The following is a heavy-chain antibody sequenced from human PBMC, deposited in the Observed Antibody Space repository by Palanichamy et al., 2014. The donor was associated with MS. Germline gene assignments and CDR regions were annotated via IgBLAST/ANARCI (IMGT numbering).Heavy chain of an antibody. CDR3: AKDHPSGSSLPQG. Sequence: QVQLVESGGGVVQPGRSLRLSCAASGFTFSSYGMHWVRQAPGKGLEWVAVISYDGSKKYYAESVKGRFTISRDNSINTLNLQMNSLRAEGTAVYYCAKDHPSGSSLPQGWGQGTLVTVSS. J-gene: IGHJ4*02. D-gene: IGHD1-26*01. CDR2: ISYDGSKK. V-gene: IGHV3-30*18. CDR1: GFTFSSYG.